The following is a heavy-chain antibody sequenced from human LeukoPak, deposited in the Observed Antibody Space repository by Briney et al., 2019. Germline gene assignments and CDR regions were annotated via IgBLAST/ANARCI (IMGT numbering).Heavy chain of an antibody. V-gene: IGHV1-46*01. D-gene: IGHD2/OR15-2a*01. CDR3: AREKGVGSTLYYYYMDV. CDR1: GYIFTSYN. CDR2: INPSGGST. Sequence: ASVKVSCKASGYIFTSYNIYWVRQAPGQGLEWMGIINPSGGSTSYAQKFQGRVTMTRDMSTSTVYMELSSLRSEDTAVYYCAREKGVGSTLYYYYMDVWGKGTTVTVSS. J-gene: IGHJ6*03.